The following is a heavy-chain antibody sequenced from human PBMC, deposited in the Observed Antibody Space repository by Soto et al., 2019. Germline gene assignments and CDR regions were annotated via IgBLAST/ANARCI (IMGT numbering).Heavy chain of an antibody. J-gene: IGHJ6*02. CDR2: ILYDGSAE. D-gene: IGHD2-2*01. Sequence: LRLSCAASGFTFTSYDMHWVRQAPGKGLEWMALILYDGSAEYYADSVKGRFTISRDNSKSTLYLQMNSLRAEDTAVYYCARSRDGFSFYFYYGMDVWGRGTTVTVSS. V-gene: IGHV3-30*03. CDR3: ARSRDGFSFYFYYGMDV. CDR1: GFTFTSYD.